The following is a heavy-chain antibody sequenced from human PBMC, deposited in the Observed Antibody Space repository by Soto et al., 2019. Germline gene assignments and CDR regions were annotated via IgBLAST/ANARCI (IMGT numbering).Heavy chain of an antibody. D-gene: IGHD3-3*01. V-gene: IGHV4-61*01. J-gene: IGHJ5*02. CDR2: IYYSGST. CDR3: ASHLDFWSGFWFDP. Sequence: SETLSLTCTVSGGSVSSGSYYWSWIRQPPGKGLEWIGYIYYSGSTNYNPSLKSRVTISVDTSKNQFSLKLSSVTAADTAVYYCASHLDFWSGFWFDPWGQGTLVNVSS. CDR1: GGSVSSGSYY.